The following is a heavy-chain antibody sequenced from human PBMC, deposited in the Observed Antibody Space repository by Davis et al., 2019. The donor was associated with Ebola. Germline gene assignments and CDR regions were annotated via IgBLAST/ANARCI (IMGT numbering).Heavy chain of an antibody. CDR1: GFTFSSYA. Sequence: PGGSLRLSCAASGFTFSSYALHWVRQAPGKGLEWVALTSYDGSNKYYADSVKGRFTISRDNSKNTLYLQMNSLRAEDTAVYYCAKELSRTMIVGRRAYYYGMDVWGQGTTVTVSS. CDR2: TSYDGSNK. D-gene: IGHD3-22*01. J-gene: IGHJ6*02. V-gene: IGHV3-30-3*01. CDR3: AKELSRTMIVGRRAYYYGMDV.